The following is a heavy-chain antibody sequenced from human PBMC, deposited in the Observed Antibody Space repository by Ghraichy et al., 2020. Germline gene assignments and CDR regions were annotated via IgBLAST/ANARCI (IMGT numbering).Heavy chain of an antibody. CDR2: IKRDGSEK. Sequence: GESLNISCAASGFTFSSYWMSWVRQAPGKGLEWVANIKRDGSEKEYVDSVKGRFTISRDNAKNSLYLQMNSLRAEDTAIYYCARDPYDSSAYGAFDVWGQGTVVTVSS. CDR3: ARDPYDSSAYGAFDV. D-gene: IGHD3-22*01. CDR1: GFTFSSYW. V-gene: IGHV3-7*01. J-gene: IGHJ3*01.